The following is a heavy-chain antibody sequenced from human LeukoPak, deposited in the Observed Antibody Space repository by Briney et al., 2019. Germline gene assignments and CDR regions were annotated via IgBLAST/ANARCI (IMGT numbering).Heavy chain of an antibody. CDR2: ISGSGGST. Sequence: GGSLRLSCAASGFTFSSYAMSWVRQAPGKGLEWVSAISGSGGSTYYADFVKGRFTISRDNSKNTLYLQMNSLRAEDTAVYYCAKSEDGSGRYYGMDVWGQGTTVTVSS. CDR1: GFTFSSYA. V-gene: IGHV3-23*01. J-gene: IGHJ6*02. CDR3: AKSEDGSGRYYGMDV. D-gene: IGHD3-10*01.